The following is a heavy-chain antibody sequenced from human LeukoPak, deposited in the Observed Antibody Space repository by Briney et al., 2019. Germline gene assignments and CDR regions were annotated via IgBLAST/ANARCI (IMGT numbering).Heavy chain of an antibody. D-gene: IGHD5-18*01. CDR3: ARDGPYSYGYGNYYYYMDV. V-gene: IGHV4-4*02. Sequence: SGTLSLTCAVSGGSISSSNWWIWVRQPPGKGLEWIGEIYHSGTTNYNPSLKSRVTISVDKSKNKFSLKLSSVTAADTAVYYCARDGPYSYGYGNYYYYMDVWGKGTTVTVSS. J-gene: IGHJ6*03. CDR1: GGSISSSNW. CDR2: IYHSGTT.